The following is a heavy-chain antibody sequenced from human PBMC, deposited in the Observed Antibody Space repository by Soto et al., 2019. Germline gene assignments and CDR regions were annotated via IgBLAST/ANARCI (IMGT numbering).Heavy chain of an antibody. J-gene: IGHJ4*02. D-gene: IGHD3-9*01. CDR1: GFPFSDYY. V-gene: IGHV3-11*05. CDR3: ARRRPTGYYNY. Sequence: QVQLVESGGDLVKPGGSLRLSCAASGFPFSDYYMSWIRQAPGKGLEWVSSIGSSSSYTNYADSVKGRFTISRDNAKNSLDLQMNSLRAEDAAVYDWARRRPTGYYNYWGQGTRVTVSA. CDR2: IGSSSSYT.